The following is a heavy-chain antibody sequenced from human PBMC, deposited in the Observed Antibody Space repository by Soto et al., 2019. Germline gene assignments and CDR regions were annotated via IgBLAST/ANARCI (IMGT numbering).Heavy chain of an antibody. D-gene: IGHD4-4*01. J-gene: IGHJ6*02. Sequence: QVQLVESGGGVVHPERSLRLSCSASEFTFSSYAMHWVRQAPGKGLEWVAGISYDGGHKFYGDSVRGRFTISRDSSKTPVFLQMNSLRPEDTAAYYCARVKTDYSNPRGPFFFYGMDVWGQGTTVTVSS. CDR3: ARVKTDYSNPRGPFFFYGMDV. CDR2: ISYDGGHK. V-gene: IGHV3-30-3*01. CDR1: EFTFSSYA.